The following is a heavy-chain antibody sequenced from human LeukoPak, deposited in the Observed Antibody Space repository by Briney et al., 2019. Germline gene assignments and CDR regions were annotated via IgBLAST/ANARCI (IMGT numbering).Heavy chain of an antibody. V-gene: IGHV3-7*03. J-gene: IGHJ1*01. CDR3: ARDPAPRVIAANEYFQH. Sequence: GGSLRLSCAVSGMTFRNYWMSWFRQTPGKGMEWVATINQDESEKYYLDSVKGRFTISRDNAKNSLYLQMNSLRAEDTALYYCARDPAPRVIAANEYFQHWGQGTLVTVSS. D-gene: IGHD6-13*01. CDR2: INQDESEK. CDR1: GMTFRNYW.